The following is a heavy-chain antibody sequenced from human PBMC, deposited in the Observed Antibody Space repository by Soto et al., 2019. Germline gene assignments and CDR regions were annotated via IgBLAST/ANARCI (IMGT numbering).Heavy chain of an antibody. CDR2: VIPVLTTT. D-gene: IGHD2-21*02. Sequence: QVRLVQSGAEVKKSGSSVKVSCMASGGTFSSYTVNWLRQAPGRGLEWMGRVIPVLTTTDYAQKFRGRVTITADKSANAVYMELNSLSSEDTAIYYCARRRYCGYDCYHKHYYGMDVWGQGTTVTVAS. CDR1: GGTFSSYT. V-gene: IGHV1-69*08. CDR3: ARRRYCGYDCYHKHYYGMDV. J-gene: IGHJ6*02.